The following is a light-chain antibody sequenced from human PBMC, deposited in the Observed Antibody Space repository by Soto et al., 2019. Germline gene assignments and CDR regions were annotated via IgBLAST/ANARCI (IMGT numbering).Light chain of an antibody. CDR1: SSDVGGYNY. J-gene: IGLJ2*01. CDR3: SSYAGSNNFVV. CDR2: EVS. Sequence: QSALTQPPSASGSPGQSVTISCTGTSSDVGGYNYVSWYQQHPGKAPKLMIYEVSKGPSGVPDRFSGSKSGNTASLTVSGLQAEDEADYYCSSYAGSNNFVVFGGGTKVTVL. V-gene: IGLV2-8*01.